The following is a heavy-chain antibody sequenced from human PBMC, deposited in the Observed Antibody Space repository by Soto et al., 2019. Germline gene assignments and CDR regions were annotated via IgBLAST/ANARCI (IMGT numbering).Heavy chain of an antibody. J-gene: IGHJ4*02. CDR1: GYTFTSYG. CDR2: ISAYNGNT. V-gene: IGHV1-18*01. Sequence: QVQLVQSGAEVKKPGASVKVSCKASGYTFTSYGIIWLRQAPGQGLEWMGWISAYNGNTHYAPKLQGRVTMTTDTSTSTAYMELRSLRSNDTAVYYCARGRCTNGVCRRHFDYWGQGTLVTVSS. CDR3: ARGRCTNGVCRRHFDY. D-gene: IGHD2-8*01.